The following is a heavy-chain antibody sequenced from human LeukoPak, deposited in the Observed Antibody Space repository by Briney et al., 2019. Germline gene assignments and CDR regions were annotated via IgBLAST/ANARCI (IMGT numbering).Heavy chain of an antibody. CDR2: IIPILGIA. CDR1: GYTFTSYD. CDR3: ARDVVQRWRGMDY. D-gene: IGHD5-24*01. J-gene: IGHJ4*02. V-gene: IGHV1-69*04. Sequence: SVKVSCKASGYTFTSYDINWVRQATGQGLEWMGRIIPILGIANYAQKFQGRVTITADKSTSTAYMELSSLRSEDTAVYYCARDVVQRWRGMDYWGQGTLVTVSS.